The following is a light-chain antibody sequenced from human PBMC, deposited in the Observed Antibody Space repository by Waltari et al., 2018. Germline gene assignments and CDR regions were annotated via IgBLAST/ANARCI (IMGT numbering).Light chain of an antibody. CDR3: QLWDSSSDQLV. CDR1: NIGSKT. Sequence: SYVVTQSPSVSVAPGETARITCGGNNIGSKTVHWYQQKTGQAPILVMYYNKDRPSGIPERFSGSNSGSTATLTISRVEAGDEADYYCQLWDSSSDQLVFGGGTKLTVL. J-gene: IGLJ2*01. CDR2: YNK. V-gene: IGLV3-21*04.